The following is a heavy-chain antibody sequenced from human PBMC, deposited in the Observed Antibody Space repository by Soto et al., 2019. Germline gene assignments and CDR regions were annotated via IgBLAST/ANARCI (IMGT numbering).Heavy chain of an antibody. Sequence: QVQLQQWGAGLLKPSETLSLTCAVYGGSFSGYYWSWIRQPPGKGLEWIGEINHSGSTNYNPSLKSRVTISVDTSKNQFSLKLSSVTAADTAVYYCAREGDQADDYWGQGTLVTVSS. V-gene: IGHV4-34*01. CDR2: INHSGST. D-gene: IGHD3-16*01. CDR3: AREGDQADDY. CDR1: GGSFSGYY. J-gene: IGHJ4*02.